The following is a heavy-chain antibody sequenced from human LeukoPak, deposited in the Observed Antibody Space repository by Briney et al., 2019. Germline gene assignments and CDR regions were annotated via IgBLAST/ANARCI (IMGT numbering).Heavy chain of an antibody. CDR3: AKGGGIRSGSGWRYDY. D-gene: IGHD6-19*01. V-gene: IGHV3-23*01. J-gene: IGHJ4*02. CDR2: ISGSGGAT. Sequence: GGSLRLSCAASGFTFSSFAMNWVRQAPGKGLEWVSSISGSGGATYYADSVQDRFTISRDNSKNTLYLQMNSLRAEDTALYYCAKGGGIRSGSGWRYDYWGEGSLVTVSS. CDR1: GFTFSSFA.